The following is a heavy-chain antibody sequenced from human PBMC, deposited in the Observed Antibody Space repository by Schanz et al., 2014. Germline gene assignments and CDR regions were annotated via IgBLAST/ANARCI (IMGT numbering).Heavy chain of an antibody. CDR2: VFPNGIT. CDR1: GGSIRSGTYY. J-gene: IGHJ2*01. V-gene: IGHV4-61*02. Sequence: QVQLQQWGAGLLKPSQTLSLTCTVSGGSIRSGTYYWSWIRQPAGKALEWVGRVFPNGITNYNPALKTRVTISLAACKNLFSLTLASTAAADTAVYYCARDTTWRLDLWGRGTLVTVSS. CDR3: ARDTTWRLDL. D-gene: IGHD1-1*01.